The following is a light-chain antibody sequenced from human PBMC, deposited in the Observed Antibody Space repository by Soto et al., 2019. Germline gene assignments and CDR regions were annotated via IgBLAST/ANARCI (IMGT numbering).Light chain of an antibody. Sequence: DMTQTTTCLSASVGDRVTITCRASQSICSYLNWYQQKPGKAPNLLIHGGSILQSGVPPRFSGGGGGTDFTLTISSLQPEAFASYYCQPIYTIPSTFGGGT. CDR3: QPIYTIPST. V-gene: IGKV1-39*01. J-gene: IGKJ4*01. CDR2: GGS. CDR1: QSICSY.